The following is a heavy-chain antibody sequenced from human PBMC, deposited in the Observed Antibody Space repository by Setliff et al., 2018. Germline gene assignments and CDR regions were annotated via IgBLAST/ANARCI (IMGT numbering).Heavy chain of an antibody. D-gene: IGHD2-2*03. CDR2: INQDGGET. CDR1: GFRFSGYW. CDR3: ARDLGCYSSVGCRDAFDI. V-gene: IGHV3-7*01. J-gene: IGHJ3*02. Sequence: GGSLRLSCAASGFRFSGYWMTWVRQAPGKGLEWVANINQDGGETYYVDSVKGRFTISRDHAKNSLYLQMNSLRAEDTALYYCARDLGCYSSVGCRDAFDIWGQGTMVTVSS.